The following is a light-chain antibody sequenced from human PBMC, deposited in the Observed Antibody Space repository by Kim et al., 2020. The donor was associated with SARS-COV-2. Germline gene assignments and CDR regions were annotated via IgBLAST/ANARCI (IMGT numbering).Light chain of an antibody. CDR1: TGAVTSGHY. J-gene: IGLJ3*02. V-gene: IGLV7-46*01. CDR2: DTT. CDR3: LLSYSGTQV. Sequence: PVGTVTLTCDSSTGAVTSGHYPSWLQQKPGQVPRTLIYDTTNKQSWTPARFSGSLLGGKAALTLSGAQPEDEAVYYCLLSYSGTQVFGGGTQLTVL.